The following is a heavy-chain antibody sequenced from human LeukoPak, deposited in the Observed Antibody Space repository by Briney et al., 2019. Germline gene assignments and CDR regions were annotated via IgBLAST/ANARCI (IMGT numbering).Heavy chain of an antibody. CDR1: GFTFDDYA. J-gene: IGHJ4*02. D-gene: IGHD1-26*01. Sequence: PGRSLRVSCAASGFTFDDYAMHSVRQAPGKGLECVSGISLNSGSIGYADSVKGRFTISRDNAKNSLYLQMNSLRAEDTALYYCAKDRYSHSGSYYDYWGQGTLVTVSS. CDR3: AKDRYSHSGSYYDY. CDR2: ISLNSGSI. V-gene: IGHV3-9*01.